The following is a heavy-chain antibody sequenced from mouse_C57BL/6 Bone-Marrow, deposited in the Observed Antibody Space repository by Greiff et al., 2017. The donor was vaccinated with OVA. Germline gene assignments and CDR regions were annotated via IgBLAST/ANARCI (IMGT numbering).Heavy chain of an antibody. CDR2: INPYNGGT. Sequence: EVQLQQSGPVLVKPGASVKMSCKASGYTFTDYYMNWVKQSHGKSLEWIGVINPYNGGTSYNQKFKGKATLTVDKSSSTAYMELNSLTSEDSAVYYCATITTVVAADYWGQGTTLTVSS. D-gene: IGHD1-1*01. J-gene: IGHJ2*01. CDR3: ATITTVVAADY. CDR1: GYTFTDYY. V-gene: IGHV1-19*01.